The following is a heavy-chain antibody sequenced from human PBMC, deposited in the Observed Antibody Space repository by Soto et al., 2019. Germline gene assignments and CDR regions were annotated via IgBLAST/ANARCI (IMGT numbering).Heavy chain of an antibody. CDR1: GFTFSSYA. CDR3: AKDGYSSGWYQGFIGY. Sequence: EVQLLESGGGLVQPGGSLRLSCAASGFTFSSYAMSWVRQAPGKGLEWVSAISGSGGSTYYADSVKGRFTISRDNSKNTLYLQMNSLRAEDTAVYYCAKDGYSSGWYQGFIGYWGQGTLVTVSS. D-gene: IGHD6-19*01. CDR2: ISGSGGST. J-gene: IGHJ4*02. V-gene: IGHV3-23*01.